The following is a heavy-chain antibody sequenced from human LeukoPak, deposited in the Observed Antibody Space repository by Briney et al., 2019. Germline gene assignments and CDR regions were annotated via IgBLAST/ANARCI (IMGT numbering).Heavy chain of an antibody. D-gene: IGHD5-18*01. J-gene: IGHJ3*02. CDR2: ISSSGSTI. V-gene: IGHV3-48*03. CDR1: GFTFSSYE. CDR3: ARDQVDTGAFDI. Sequence: PGGSLRLSCATSGFTFSSYEMNWVRQAPGKGLEWVSYISSSGSTIYYADSVGGRLTISRDNAKNSLYLQMNSLRAEDTAVYYCARDQVDTGAFDIWGQGTVVTVSS.